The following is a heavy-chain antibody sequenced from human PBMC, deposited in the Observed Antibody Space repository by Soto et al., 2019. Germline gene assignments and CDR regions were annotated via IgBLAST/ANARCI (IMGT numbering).Heavy chain of an antibody. V-gene: IGHV1-8*01. CDR3: ARGVTAGVDY. CDR1: GYSFTGLD. D-gene: IGHD1-26*01. Sequence: ASVKVSCKASGYSFTGLDINWVRQTTGQGLEWMGWMQPSSGRTGYAQKFQGRVTMTRDNSINTAYMELSSLTSDDTAFYYCARGVTAGVDYWGQGTLVTVSS. J-gene: IGHJ4*02. CDR2: MQPSSGRT.